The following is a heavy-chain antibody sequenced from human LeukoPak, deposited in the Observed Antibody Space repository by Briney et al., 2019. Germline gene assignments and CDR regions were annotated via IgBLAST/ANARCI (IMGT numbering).Heavy chain of an antibody. CDR1: GASISNYY. D-gene: IGHD4-17*01. V-gene: IGHV4-59*08. J-gene: IGHJ1*01. CDR3: ARSTDYGDYWGSARGYFQH. CDR2: IYYSGNT. Sequence: SETLSLTCTVSGASISNYYWSWIRQPPGKGLEWIGYIYYSGNTDYNPSLRSRVTISVDTSKNQFSLKLSSVTAADTAVYYCARSTDYGDYWGSARGYFQHWGQGTLVTVSS.